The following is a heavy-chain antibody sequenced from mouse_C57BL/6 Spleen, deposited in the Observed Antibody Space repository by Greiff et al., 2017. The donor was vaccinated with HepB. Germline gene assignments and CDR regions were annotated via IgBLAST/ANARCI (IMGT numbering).Heavy chain of an antibody. D-gene: IGHD1-1*01. J-gene: IGHJ2*01. Sequence: DVHLVESGGGLVKPGGSLKLSCAASGFTFSDYGMHWVRQAPEKGLEWVAYISSGSSTIYYADTVKGRFTISRDNAKNTLFLQMTSLRSEDTAMYYCASSYGPLYFDYWGQGTTLTVSS. CDR3: ASSYGPLYFDY. V-gene: IGHV5-17*01. CDR2: ISSGSSTI. CDR1: GFTFSDYG.